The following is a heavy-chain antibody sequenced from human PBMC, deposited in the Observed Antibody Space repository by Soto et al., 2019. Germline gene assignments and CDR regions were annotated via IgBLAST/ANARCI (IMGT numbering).Heavy chain of an antibody. Sequence: GGSLRLSCAASEFTFSNSWMAWVRQAPGKGLEWVSDTNPYGSTTSYVDSVKGRITVSRDNAKNSLYLQMNSLRVEDTAVYYCARDPAFGALDYWGLGTLVTVSS. V-gene: IGHV3-7*01. CDR2: TNPYGSTT. D-gene: IGHD3-10*01. CDR3: ARDPAFGALDY. J-gene: IGHJ4*02. CDR1: EFTFSNSW.